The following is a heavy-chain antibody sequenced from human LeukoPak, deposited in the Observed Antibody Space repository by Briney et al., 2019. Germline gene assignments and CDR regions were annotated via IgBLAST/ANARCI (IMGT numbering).Heavy chain of an antibody. CDR1: RGSISSTSYY. CDR3: ARSARRDGYNLNY. J-gene: IGHJ4*02. D-gene: IGHD5-24*01. CDR2: IYYSGNT. V-gene: IGHV4-39*01. Sequence: SETLSLTCTVSRGSISSTSYYWGWIRQPPGKGLEWIASIYYSGNTYYNPSLRSRVTMSVDTSKNQFSLKLSSVTAADTGVYYCARSARRDGYNLNYWGQGTLVTVSS.